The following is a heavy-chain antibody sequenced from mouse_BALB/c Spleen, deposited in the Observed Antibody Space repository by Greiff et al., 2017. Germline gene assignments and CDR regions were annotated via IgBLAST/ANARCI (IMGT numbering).Heavy chain of an antibody. V-gene: IGHV1S81*02. Sequence: QVQLQQPGAELVKPGASVKLSCKASGYTFTSYWMHWVKQRPGQGLEWIGEINPSNGRTNYNEKFKSKATLTVDKSSSTAYMQLSSLTSEDSAVYYCARYDEVYFDYWGQGTTLTVSS. CDR3: ARYDEVYFDY. D-gene: IGHD2-14*01. CDR1: GYTFTSYW. J-gene: IGHJ2*01. CDR2: INPSNGRT.